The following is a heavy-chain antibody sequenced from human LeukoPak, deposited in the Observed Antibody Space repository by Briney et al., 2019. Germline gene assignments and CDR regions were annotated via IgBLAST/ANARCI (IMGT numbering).Heavy chain of an antibody. J-gene: IGHJ6*03. CDR3: AKDSVGATTSRYYYYMDV. CDR1: GFTFDDYT. Sequence: GGSLRLSXAASGFTFDDYTMHWVRQAPGKGMEWVSLISWDGGSTYYADSVKGRFTISRDNSKNSLYLQMNSLRTEDTALYYCAKDSVGATTSRYYYYMDVWGKGTTVTVSS. D-gene: IGHD1-26*01. V-gene: IGHV3-43*01. CDR2: ISWDGGST.